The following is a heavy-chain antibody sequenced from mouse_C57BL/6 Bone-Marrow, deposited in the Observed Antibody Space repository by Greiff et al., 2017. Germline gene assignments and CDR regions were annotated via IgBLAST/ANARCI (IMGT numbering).Heavy chain of an antibody. CDR3: ARMSYGNSWFAY. CDR1: GYTFTSYW. Sequence: QVQLQQPGAELVMPGASVKLSCKASGYTFTSYWMHWVKQRPGQGLEWIGEIDPSDSYTNYNQKFKGKSTLTVDKSSSTAYMQLSSLTSEDSAVYYCARMSYGNSWFAYWGQGTLVTVSA. CDR2: IDPSDSYT. D-gene: IGHD2-1*01. V-gene: IGHV1-69*01. J-gene: IGHJ3*01.